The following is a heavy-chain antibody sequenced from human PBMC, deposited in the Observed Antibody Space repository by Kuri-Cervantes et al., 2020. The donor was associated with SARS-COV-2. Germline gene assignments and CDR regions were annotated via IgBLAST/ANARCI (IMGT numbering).Heavy chain of an antibody. D-gene: IGHD5-18*01. CDR1: GFTFSSYG. CDR3: AKVERDYGYGRTIDY. V-gene: IGHV3-30*18. Sequence: GESLKISFAASGFTFSSYGMHWVRQAPGKGLEWVAVISYDGSNKYYADSVKGRFTISRDNSKNTLYLQMNSLRREDSGVFFCAKVERDYGYGRTIDYWGQGALVT. CDR2: ISYDGSNK. J-gene: IGHJ4*02.